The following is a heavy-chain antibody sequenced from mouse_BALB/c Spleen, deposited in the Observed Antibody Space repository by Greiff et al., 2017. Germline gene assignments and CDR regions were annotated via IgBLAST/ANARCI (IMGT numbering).Heavy chain of an antibody. D-gene: IGHD2-1*01. CDR3: ATGNYPMDY. Sequence: EVQLQESGPGLVKPSQSLSLTCTVTGYSITSDYAWNWIRQFPGNKLEWMGYISYSGSTSYNPSLKSRISITRDTSKNQFFLQLNSVTTEDTATYYCATGNYPMDYWGQGTSVTVSS. CDR1: GYSITSDYA. J-gene: IGHJ4*01. V-gene: IGHV3-2*02. CDR2: ISYSGST.